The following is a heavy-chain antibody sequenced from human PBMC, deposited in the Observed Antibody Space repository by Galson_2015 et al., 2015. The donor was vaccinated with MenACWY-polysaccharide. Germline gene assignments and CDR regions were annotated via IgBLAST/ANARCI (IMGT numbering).Heavy chain of an antibody. D-gene: IGHD3-10*01. Sequence: PALVKPTQTLTLTCTFSGFSLSTGGVGVGWIRQPPGKALEWLALIYWDDDKRYSPSLKSRLTITKDTSKNQVVLTMTNMDPVDTATYYCAHSPWVRGVTFSYFGYWGQGTLVTVSS. CDR1: GFSLSTGGVG. CDR3: AHSPWVRGVTFSYFGY. V-gene: IGHV2-5*02. J-gene: IGHJ4*02. CDR2: IYWDDDK.